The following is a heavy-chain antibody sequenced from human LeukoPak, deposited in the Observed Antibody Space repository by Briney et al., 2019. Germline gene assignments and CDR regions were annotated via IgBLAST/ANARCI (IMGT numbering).Heavy chain of an antibody. CDR2: INHSGST. Sequence: PSETLSLTCSVYAGSFSGYYWSWIRQPPGKGLEWIGEINHSGSTNYNPSLKSRVTLSADTSKNQFSLKLSSVTAADTAVYYCARGRERYFDWLLSTWGQGTLVTVSS. D-gene: IGHD3-9*01. CDR3: ARGRERYFDWLLST. J-gene: IGHJ4*02. CDR1: AGSFSGYY. V-gene: IGHV4-34*01.